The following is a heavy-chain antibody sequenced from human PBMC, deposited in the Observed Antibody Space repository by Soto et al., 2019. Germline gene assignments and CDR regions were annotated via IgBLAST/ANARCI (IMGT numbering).Heavy chain of an antibody. CDR2: INSDGSVS. V-gene: IGHV3-74*01. CDR1: GFTFSNYW. D-gene: IGHD2-15*01. J-gene: IGHJ6*03. CDR3: ARGDCVGGTCYSLAGSFYYYMDV. Sequence: EVKLVESGGGLVQPGGSLRLSCAASGFTFSNYWKYWVRQAPGKGLVWVSRINSDGSVSSYADSVKGRLTISRDNVKNTLYLQMNSLRAEDTAVYYCARGDCVGGTCYSLAGSFYYYMDVWGKGTTVTVFS.